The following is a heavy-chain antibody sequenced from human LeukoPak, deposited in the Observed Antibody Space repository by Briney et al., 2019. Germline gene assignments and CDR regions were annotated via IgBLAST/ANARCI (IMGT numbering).Heavy chain of an antibody. D-gene: IGHD4-17*01. V-gene: IGHV1-69*05. CDR3: ARVPRPSVSGGYYYYMDV. J-gene: IGHJ6*03. Sequence: SVKVSCKASGGTFSSYAISWVRQAPGQGLEWMGGIIPIFGTANHAQKFQGRVTITTDESTSTAYMELSSLRSEDTAVYYCARVPRPSVSGGYYYYMDVWGKGTTVTVSS. CDR1: GGTFSSYA. CDR2: IIPIFGTA.